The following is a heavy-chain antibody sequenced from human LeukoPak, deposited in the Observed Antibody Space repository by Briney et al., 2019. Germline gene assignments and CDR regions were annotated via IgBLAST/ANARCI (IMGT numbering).Heavy chain of an antibody. J-gene: IGHJ4*01. CDR3: AGMGPLYGYFDY. V-gene: IGHV3-20*04. CDR1: GFTFDDYG. CDR2: INWNGGST. D-gene: IGHD2/OR15-2a*01. Sequence: GGSLRLSCAASGFTFDDYGMSWVRQAPGKGLEWVSGINWNGGSTGYADSVKGRFTISRDNAKNSLHLQMNSMRAEETALYYCAGMGPLYGYFDYWGQEAWSPSPQ.